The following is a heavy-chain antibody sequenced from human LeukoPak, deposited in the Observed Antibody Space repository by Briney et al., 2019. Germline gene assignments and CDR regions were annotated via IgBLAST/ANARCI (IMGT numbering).Heavy chain of an antibody. V-gene: IGHV4-39*01. Sequence: SETLSLTCTVSGGSISSSSYYWSWIRQPPGKGLEWIGSIYYSGSTYYNPSLKSRVTISVDTSKNQFSLKLSSVTAADTAVYYCARHRGYYGSGSYYDYWGQGTLVTVSS. CDR3: ARHRGYYGSGSYYDY. J-gene: IGHJ4*02. CDR1: GGSISSSSYY. D-gene: IGHD3-10*01. CDR2: IYYSGST.